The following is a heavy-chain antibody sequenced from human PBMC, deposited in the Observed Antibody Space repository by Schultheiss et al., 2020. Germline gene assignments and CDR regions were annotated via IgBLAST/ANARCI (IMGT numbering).Heavy chain of an antibody. Sequence: SETLSLTCTVSGGSIRSYYWSWVRQPAGKGLQWIGRINASGSTNYNPSLKSRVTMSVDTSKNQLSLRLSSVTAADTAVYYCARDLTVDWGQGTLVTVSS. CDR1: GGSIRSYY. D-gene: IGHD2-21*02. J-gene: IGHJ4*02. V-gene: IGHV4-4*07. CDR2: INASGST. CDR3: ARDLTVD.